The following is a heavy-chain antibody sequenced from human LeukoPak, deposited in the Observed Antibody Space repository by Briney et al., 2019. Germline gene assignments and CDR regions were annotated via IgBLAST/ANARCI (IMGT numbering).Heavy chain of an antibody. V-gene: IGHV3-74*01. D-gene: IGHD1-26*01. CDR3: ARGGSTELGY. CDR1: GFTFSSYW. CDR2: INSDGSST. J-gene: IGHJ4*02. Sequence: PGGSLTLSCAASGFTFSSYWVHSVRQAPGKGLVWVARINSDGSSTSYADSVKGRFTISRDNAKTTLYLQMNSLRAEDTAVYYCARGGSTELGYWGQGTLVTVSS.